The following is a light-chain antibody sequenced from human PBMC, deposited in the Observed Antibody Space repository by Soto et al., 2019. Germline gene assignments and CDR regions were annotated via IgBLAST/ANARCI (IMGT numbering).Light chain of an antibody. J-gene: IGKJ4*01. CDR1: QSIITY. CDR2: AAS. CDR3: QHSYRSPLT. Sequence: DIQMTQSPSSLSASVGDRVTITCRASQSIITYLNWYQQKPGKAPKLLISAASSLQSGVPSSFSCSGSGTDFTLTISSLQPEDFATYYCQHSYRSPLTFGGGTKVEIK. V-gene: IGKV1-39*01.